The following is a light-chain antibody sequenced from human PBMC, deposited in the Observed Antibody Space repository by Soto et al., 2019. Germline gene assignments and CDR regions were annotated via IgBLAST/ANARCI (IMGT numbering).Light chain of an antibody. CDR2: GAS. Sequence: DIQMTQSPSTLSASVGDRVTITCRASQSISSWLAWYQQKPGRAPRLLIYGASSRATGIPARFSGSGSGTEFTLTISSLESEDFAVYYCQQYYTWPSFGQGTRLEIK. CDR1: QSISSW. V-gene: IGKV1-5*01. CDR3: QQYYTWPS. J-gene: IGKJ5*01.